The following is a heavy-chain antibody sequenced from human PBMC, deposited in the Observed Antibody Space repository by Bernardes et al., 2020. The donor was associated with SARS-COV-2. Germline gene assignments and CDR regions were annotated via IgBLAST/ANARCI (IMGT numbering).Heavy chain of an antibody. V-gene: IGHV3-74*01. CDR1: GFTFSSYW. J-gene: IGHJ6*02. Sequence: GSLRLSCAASGFTFSSYWMHWVRQAPGKGLVWVSRINSDGSSTSYADSVKGRFTISRDNAKNTLYLQMNSLRAEDTAVYYCARRPRVVGASGYYYGMDVWGQGTTVTVSS. D-gene: IGHD2-15*01. CDR3: ARRPRVVGASGYYYGMDV. CDR2: INSDGSST.